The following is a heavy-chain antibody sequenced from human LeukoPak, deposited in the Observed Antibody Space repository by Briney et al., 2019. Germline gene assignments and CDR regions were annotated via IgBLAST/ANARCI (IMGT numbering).Heavy chain of an antibody. J-gene: IGHJ4*02. CDR1: GFTFSSYA. V-gene: IGHV3-23*01. D-gene: IGHD1-26*01. CDR2: ISGSGGST. CDR3: AKDRGEWELLRGFDC. Sequence: PGGSLRLSCAASGFTFSSYAMSWVRQAPGKGLEWVSAISGSGGSTYYADSVKGRFTISRDNSKNTLYLQMNSLRAEDTAVYYCAKDRGEWELLRGFDCWGQGTLVTVSS.